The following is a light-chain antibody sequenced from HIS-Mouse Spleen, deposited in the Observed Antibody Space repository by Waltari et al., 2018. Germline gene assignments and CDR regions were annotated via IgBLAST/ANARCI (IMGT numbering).Light chain of an antibody. CDR1: QSVLYSSNNKNY. J-gene: IGKJ2*01. CDR3: QQYYSTPPYT. V-gene: IGKV4-1*01. Sequence: DIVMTQSPDSLAVSLGERATINCKSSQSVLYSSNNKNYLAWYQQKPGQPPKLLIYWASTRDSGVPDRFSGSGSVTDFTLTISSLQAEDVAVYYCQQYYSTPPYTFGQGTKLEIK. CDR2: WAS.